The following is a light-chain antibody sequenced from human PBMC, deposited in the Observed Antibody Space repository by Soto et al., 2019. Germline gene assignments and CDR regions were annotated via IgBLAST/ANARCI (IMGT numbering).Light chain of an antibody. CDR1: QRISNY. CDR2: AAS. V-gene: IGKV1-39*01. CDR3: QPSYSTLDYT. J-gene: IGKJ2*01. Sequence: DIQMTQSPSSLSASVGDRVTITCRASQRISNYLNWYQHKPGKAPRLLIYAASSLQSGVPSRFSGSGYGTDFTLTISSLQPEDFATYYCQPSYSTLDYTFGQGTKVEIK.